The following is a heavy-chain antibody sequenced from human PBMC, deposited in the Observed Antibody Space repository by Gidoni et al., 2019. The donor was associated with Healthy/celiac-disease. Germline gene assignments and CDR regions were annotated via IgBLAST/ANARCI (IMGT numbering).Heavy chain of an antibody. V-gene: IGHV3-23*01. CDR2: ISGSGGST. CDR3: AKGTIVVVPAAMFG. D-gene: IGHD2-2*01. J-gene: IGHJ4*02. CDR1: GFPFSSYA. Sequence: EVQLLESGGGLVQPGGSLRLSCAASGFPFSSYAMSWVRQAPGKGLECVSAISGSGGSTYYADSVKGRLTISRDNSKNTLYLQMNSLRAEDTAVYYCAKGTIVVVPAAMFGWGQGTLVTVSS.